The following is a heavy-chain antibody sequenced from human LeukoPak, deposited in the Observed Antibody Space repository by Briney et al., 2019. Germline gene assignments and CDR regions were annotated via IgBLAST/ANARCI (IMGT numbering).Heavy chain of an antibody. CDR2: ISYDGSNK. Sequence: GGSLRLSCAASGFTFSSYAMHWVRQAPGKGLEWVAVISYDGSNKYYADSVKGRFTISRDNSKNTLYLQMNSLRAEDTAVYYCARDPGMVSSGGNYYYYYMDVWGKGTTVTVSS. D-gene: IGHD3-10*01. V-gene: IGHV3-30-3*01. CDR1: GFTFSSYA. CDR3: ARDPGMVSSGGNYYYYYMDV. J-gene: IGHJ6*03.